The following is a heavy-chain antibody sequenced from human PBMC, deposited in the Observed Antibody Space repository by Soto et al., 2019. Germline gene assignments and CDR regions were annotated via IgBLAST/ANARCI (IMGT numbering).Heavy chain of an antibody. CDR1: GGSFSGYY. V-gene: IGHV4-34*01. J-gene: IGHJ5*02. CDR3: ARGVATIGP. D-gene: IGHD5-12*01. CDR2: INHSGST. Sequence: PSETLSLTCAVYGGSFSGYYCIWIRQPPGKGLEWIGEINHSGSTNYNPSLKSRVTISVDTPKNQFSLKLTSVTAADTAVYYCARGVATIGPWGQGTLVTVSS.